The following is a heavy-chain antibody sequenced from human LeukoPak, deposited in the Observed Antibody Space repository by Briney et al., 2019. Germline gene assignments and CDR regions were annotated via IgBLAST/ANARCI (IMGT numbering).Heavy chain of an antibody. CDR2: ISSSGSTI. CDR1: GFTFSDYY. Sequence: GGSLRLSCAASGFTFSDYYMSWIRQAPGKGLEWVSYISSSGSTIYYADSVEGRFTISRDNAKNSLYLQMNSLRAEDTAVYYCARETYIVVPAAMGLSRAFDIWGQGTMVTVSS. D-gene: IGHD2-2*01. J-gene: IGHJ3*02. V-gene: IGHV3-11*01. CDR3: ARETYIVVPAAMGLSRAFDI.